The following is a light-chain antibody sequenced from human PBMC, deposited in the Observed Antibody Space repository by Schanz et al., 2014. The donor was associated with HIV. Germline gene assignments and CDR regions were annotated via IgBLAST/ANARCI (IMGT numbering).Light chain of an antibody. Sequence: EIVMTQSPATLSMSPGERATLSCRASQSVSSNLAWYQQKPGQAPRLLIYGASTRATGIPARFSGSGSGTDFTLTISSLQSEDFAVYYCQQYGNSPPEYTFGQGTKLEIK. CDR2: GAS. V-gene: IGKV3D-15*01. CDR1: QSVSSN. CDR3: QQYGNSPPEYT. J-gene: IGKJ2*01.